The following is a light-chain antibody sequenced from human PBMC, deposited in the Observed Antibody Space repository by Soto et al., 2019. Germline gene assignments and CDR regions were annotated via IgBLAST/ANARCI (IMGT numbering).Light chain of an antibody. J-gene: IGKJ2*01. CDR1: QSIRSL. CDR3: QEYNTFSYT. V-gene: IGKV1-5*01. Sequence: DIQMTQSPSSLPAFVGDRVTITCRASQSIRSLLAWYQQKPGKAPRLLIYDTSSFESGVPSRFSGSGSGAEFTLTISSLQPDDFATYYWQEYNTFSYTFGQGTRLEI. CDR2: DTS.